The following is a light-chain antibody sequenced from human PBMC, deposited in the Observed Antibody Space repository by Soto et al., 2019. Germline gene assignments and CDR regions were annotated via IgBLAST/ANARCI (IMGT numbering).Light chain of an antibody. CDR2: GAS. V-gene: IGKV3-20*01. CDR3: QQYGSSGT. CDR1: QRVSNNY. Sequence: EIVLTQSPGTLSLSPGERATLSCRASQRVSNNYLAWYQQKHGQAPRLLIYGASNRATGIPDRFSGSGSGTDFTLTISRLEPEDFAVYYCQQYGSSGTFGQGTKVDIK. J-gene: IGKJ1*01.